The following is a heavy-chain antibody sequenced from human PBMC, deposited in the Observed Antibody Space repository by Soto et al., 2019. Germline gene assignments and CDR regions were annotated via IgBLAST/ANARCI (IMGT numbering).Heavy chain of an antibody. V-gene: IGHV4-4*07. CDR2: IYTSGST. D-gene: IGHD2-2*02. CDR1: GGSINSYY. CDR3: ARGYCSSTSCYNAFDI. Sequence: PSETLSLTCTVSGGSINSYYWSWIRQPVGKGLEWIGRIYTSGSTNYNPSLKSRVTMSVDTSKNQFSLKLSSVTAADTAVYYCARGYCSSTSCYNAFDIWGQGTMVTGSS. J-gene: IGHJ3*02.